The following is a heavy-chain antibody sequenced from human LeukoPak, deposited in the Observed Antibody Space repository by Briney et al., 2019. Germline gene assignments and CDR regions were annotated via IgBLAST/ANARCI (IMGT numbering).Heavy chain of an antibody. V-gene: IGHV3-74*01. CDR3: ARVGYDYVWGSYRYRFDY. CDR1: GFTFSSYW. D-gene: IGHD3-16*02. Sequence: GGSLRLSCAASGFTFSSYWMHWVRQAPGKGLVWVSRINSDGSSTSYAASVKGRFTISRDNAKNTLYLQMNSLRAEDTAVYYCARVGYDYVWGSYRYRFDYWGQGTLVTVSS. J-gene: IGHJ4*02. CDR2: INSDGSST.